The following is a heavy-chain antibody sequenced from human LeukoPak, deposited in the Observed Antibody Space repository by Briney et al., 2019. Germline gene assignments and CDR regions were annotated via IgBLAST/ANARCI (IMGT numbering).Heavy chain of an antibody. D-gene: IGHD3-16*01. J-gene: IGHJ3*02. CDR2: ISGYSSNT. CDR1: GYTFMSYG. Sequence: ASVKVSCKAYGYTFMSYGISWVRQAPGQGLEWMGWISGYSSNTHYAQRLQGRVTMTTDTSTTTAYMELRSLRSDDTAVYYCARATGTWGHDGFDIWGQGTTVTVSS. CDR3: ARATGTWGHDGFDI. V-gene: IGHV1-18*01.